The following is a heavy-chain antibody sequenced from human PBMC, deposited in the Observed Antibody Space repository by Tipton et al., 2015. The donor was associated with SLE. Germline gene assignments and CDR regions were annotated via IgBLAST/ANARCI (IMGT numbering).Heavy chain of an antibody. CDR3: AGGSSGYYLDY. D-gene: IGHD3-22*01. CDR1: GYSISSGYY. Sequence: TLSLTCTVSGYSISSGYYWGWIRQPPGKGLEWIGSIYHSGSTYYNPSLKSRVTISVDTSKNQFSLKLSSVTAADTAVYYCAGGSSGYYLDYWGQGTLVTVSS. V-gene: IGHV4-38-2*02. CDR2: IYHSGST. J-gene: IGHJ4*02.